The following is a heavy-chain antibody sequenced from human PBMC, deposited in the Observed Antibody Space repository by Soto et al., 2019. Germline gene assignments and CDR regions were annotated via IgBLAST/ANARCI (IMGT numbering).Heavy chain of an antibody. CDR2: IIPIFGTA. CDR3: ARDRRRGYCSGGSCYYYYGMDV. CDR1: GGTFSSYA. Sequence: RASVKVSCKASGGTFSSYAISWVRQAPGQGLEWMGGIIPIFGTANYAQKFQGRVTITADKSTSTAYMELSSLRSEDTAVYYCARDRRRGYCSGGSCYYYYGMDVWGQGTTVTVSS. D-gene: IGHD2-15*01. J-gene: IGHJ6*02. V-gene: IGHV1-69*06.